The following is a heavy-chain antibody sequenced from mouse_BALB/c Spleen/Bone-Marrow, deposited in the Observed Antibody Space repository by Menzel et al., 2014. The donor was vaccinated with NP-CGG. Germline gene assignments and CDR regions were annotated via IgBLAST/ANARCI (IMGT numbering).Heavy chain of an antibody. CDR2: ILPGSGTT. D-gene: IGHD2-4*01. CDR3: ARLITTGGFAY. Sequence: VNVVESGAELMKPGASVKISCKATGYTFSTYWIEWVKQRPGHGLEWVGEILPGSGTTNYNEKFKGKATFTADTSSNTAYMQLSSLTSEDSAVYYCARLITTGGFAYWGQGTLVTVSA. CDR1: GYTFSTYW. J-gene: IGHJ3*01. V-gene: IGHV1-9*01.